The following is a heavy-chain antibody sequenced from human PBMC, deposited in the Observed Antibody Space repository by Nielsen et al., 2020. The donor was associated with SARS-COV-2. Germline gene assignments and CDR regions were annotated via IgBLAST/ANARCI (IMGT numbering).Heavy chain of an antibody. CDR2: IIPIFGTA. CDR3: ATGPAMVNYYYYGMDV. J-gene: IGHJ6*02. D-gene: IGHD5-18*01. CDR1: GGTFSSYA. Sequence: SVKVSCKASGGTFSSYAISWVRQAPGQGLEWMGGIIPIFGTANYAQKFQGRVTITADESTSTAYMELSSLRSEDTAVYYCATGPAMVNYYYYGMDVWGQGTTVTVSS. V-gene: IGHV1-69*13.